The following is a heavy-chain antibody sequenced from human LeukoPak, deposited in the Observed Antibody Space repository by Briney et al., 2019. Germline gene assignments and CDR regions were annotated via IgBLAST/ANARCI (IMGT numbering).Heavy chain of an antibody. V-gene: IGHV3-64*01. Sequence: PGGSLRLSCAASGFTFSSYAMHWVRHAPGKGLEYVSAISSNGGSTYYANSVKGRFTISRDNSKNTLYLQMGSLRAEDMAVYYCARVEDTAMAYLDYWGQGTLVTVSS. D-gene: IGHD5-18*01. CDR3: ARVEDTAMAYLDY. CDR2: ISSNGGST. CDR1: GFTFSSYA. J-gene: IGHJ4*02.